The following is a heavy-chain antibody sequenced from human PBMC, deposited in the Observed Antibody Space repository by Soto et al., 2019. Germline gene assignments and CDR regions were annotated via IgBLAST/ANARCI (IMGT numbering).Heavy chain of an antibody. CDR3: ARDGYSDINMYYYDD. CDR1: GYTFTCYG. Sequence: XSVKVYCKASGYTFTCYGIPLVRRAPGQGLECLGWMSCYTGKTNYAQKVQGRVTMTTDTSTSTAYMELRSLTSDDTAVYYCARDGYSDINMYYYDDWGQGTLVTVSS. D-gene: IGHD3-10*01. CDR2: MSCYTGKT. V-gene: IGHV1-18*04. J-gene: IGHJ4*02.